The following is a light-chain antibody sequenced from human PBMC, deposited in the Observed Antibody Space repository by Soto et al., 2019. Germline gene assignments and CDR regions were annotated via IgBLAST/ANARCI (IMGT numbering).Light chain of an antibody. CDR1: QSINNY. CDR3: QQYENLPT. Sequence: DIQLTHTPSTLSASLVDYVTITCRASQSINNYLNWYQQKPGRAPKLLIYDASNLEAGVPSRFRGSGSGTDFTFTISRLQPEDIATYYCQQYENLPTFGQGTRLEIK. CDR2: DAS. J-gene: IGKJ5*01. V-gene: IGKV1-33*01.